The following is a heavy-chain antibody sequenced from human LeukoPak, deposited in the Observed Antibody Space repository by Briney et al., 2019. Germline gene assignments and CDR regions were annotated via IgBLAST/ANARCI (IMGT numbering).Heavy chain of an antibody. CDR2: INPSGGST. V-gene: IGHV1-46*01. J-gene: IGHJ3*02. CDR3: ARDGGSDAFYI. CDR1: GYTFTSYY. Sequence: ASVKVSCKACGYTFTSYYMHWVRQAPGQGLEWMGIINPSGGSTSYAQKFQGRVTMTRDTSTSTVYMELSSLRSEDTAVYYCARDGGSDAFYIWGQGTMVTVSS.